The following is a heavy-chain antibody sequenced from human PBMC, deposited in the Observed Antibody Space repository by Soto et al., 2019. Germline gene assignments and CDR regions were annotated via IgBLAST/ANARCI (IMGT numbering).Heavy chain of an antibody. CDR1: GYPVTAYY. V-gene: IGHV1-2*02. J-gene: IGHJ3*02. Sequence: QLHLVQSGAVVKKPGASVTVSCSASGYPVTAYYMHWGRQAPGRGLEWMGGINPANGAAKYTQTFQGRGTKTRVSSTSTVFIELGGLTSDTTAVFYCARGGGVGVAGSAAFDMWGQGTLVTVSS. CDR3: ARGGGVGVAGSAAFDM. D-gene: IGHD3-3*01. CDR2: INPANGAA.